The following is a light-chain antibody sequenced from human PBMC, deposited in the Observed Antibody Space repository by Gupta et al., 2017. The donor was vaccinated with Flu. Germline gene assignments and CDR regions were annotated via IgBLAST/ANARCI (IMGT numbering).Light chain of an antibody. CDR2: DTN. CDR3: GAWDSSLSAVV. J-gene: IGLJ2*01. CDR1: SSNIGNNF. Sequence: QSVLTQPPSVSAAPGQEVTISCSGSSSNIGNNFVSWYQQLPGAAPKFLIYDTNKRPSGIPDRFSGSKSGTSATLCITGLQSGDEADYYCGAWDSSLSAVVFGGGTKLTVL. V-gene: IGLV1-51*01.